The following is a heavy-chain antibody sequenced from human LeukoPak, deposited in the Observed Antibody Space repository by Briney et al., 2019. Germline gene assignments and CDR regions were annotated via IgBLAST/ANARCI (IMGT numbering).Heavy chain of an antibody. D-gene: IGHD1-26*01. Sequence: PSETLSLTCAVYGGSFSGYYWSWIRQPPGKGLEWIGEINHSGSTNYNPSLKSRVTISVDTSKNQFSLKLSSATAADTAVYYCARLGVGATTDDYWGQGTLVTVSS. J-gene: IGHJ4*02. CDR3: ARLGVGATTDDY. V-gene: IGHV4-34*01. CDR1: GGSFSGYY. CDR2: INHSGST.